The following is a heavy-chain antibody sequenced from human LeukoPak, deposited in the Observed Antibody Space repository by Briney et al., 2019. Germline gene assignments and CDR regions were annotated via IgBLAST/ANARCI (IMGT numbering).Heavy chain of an antibody. D-gene: IGHD3-22*01. CDR1: GGSISSSSYY. CDR3: ARVPFDSSGYYFDY. J-gene: IGHJ4*02. Sequence: ASETLSLTCTVSGGSISSSSYYWGWIRQPPGKGLEWIGSIYYSGSTYYNPSLKSRVTISVDTSKNQFSLKLSSVTAADTAVYYCARVPFDSSGYYFDYWGQGTLVTVSS. CDR2: IYYSGST. V-gene: IGHV4-39*07.